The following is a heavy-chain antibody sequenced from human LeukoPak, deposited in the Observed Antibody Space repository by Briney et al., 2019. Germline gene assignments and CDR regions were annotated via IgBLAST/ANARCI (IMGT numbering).Heavy chain of an antibody. V-gene: IGHV1-2*02. CDR2: INPNSGGT. D-gene: IGHD3-10*01. Sequence: ASVKVSCKASGYTFTGYYMHWVRQAPGQGLEWMGWINPNSGGTNYAQKFQGRVTMTRDTSISTAYMELSSLRSEDTAVYYCATDLSGSGSYYPRYWGQGTLVTVSS. J-gene: IGHJ4*02. CDR1: GYTFTGYY. CDR3: ATDLSGSGSYYPRY.